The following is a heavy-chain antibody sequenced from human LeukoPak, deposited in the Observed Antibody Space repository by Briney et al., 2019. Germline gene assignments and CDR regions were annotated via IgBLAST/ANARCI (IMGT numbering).Heavy chain of an antibody. CDR2: IYSGGST. V-gene: IGHV3-66*02. J-gene: IGHJ4*02. D-gene: IGHD5-18*01. CDR1: RLTLSSNY. CDR3: ARDVGGYSYGLPRPFDY. Sequence: PGGCLTLSRAASRLTLSSNYMSSVRQAPGKGRAGVSVIYSGGSTDYAQPVQGRFTISRDNSKNTLYLQMNSLRAEDTALYYCARDVGGYSYGLPRPFDYWGQGTLVTVSS.